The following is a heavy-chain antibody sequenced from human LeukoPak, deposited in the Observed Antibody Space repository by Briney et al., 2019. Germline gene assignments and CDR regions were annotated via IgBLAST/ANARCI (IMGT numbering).Heavy chain of an antibody. CDR3: ARHPSRNAAFFDY. V-gene: IGHV4-39*01. J-gene: IGHJ4*02. D-gene: IGHD2-15*01. CDR2: IYYSGST. Sequence: SETLSLTCTVSGGSISSSSYYWGWIRQPPGKGLEWIGSIYYSGSTYYNPSLKSRVTISVDTSKNQFSLKLSSVTAADTAVYYCARHPSRNAAFFDYWGQGTLVTVSS. CDR1: GGSISSSSYY.